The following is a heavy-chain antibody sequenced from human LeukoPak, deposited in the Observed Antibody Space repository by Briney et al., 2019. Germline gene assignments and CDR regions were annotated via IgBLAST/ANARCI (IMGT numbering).Heavy chain of an antibody. J-gene: IGHJ3*02. CDR1: GGSISSGDYY. CDR2: IYYSGST. D-gene: IGHD3-10*01. Sequence: PSETLSLTCTVSGGSISSGDYYWSWIRQPPGKGLEWIGHIYYSGSTYYNPSLKSRLTISVDTSKIQFSLKLTSVTAADTAVYSCARGGITMVLPSGAFDIWGQGTMVTVSS. V-gene: IGHV4-30-4*01. CDR3: ARGGITMVLPSGAFDI.